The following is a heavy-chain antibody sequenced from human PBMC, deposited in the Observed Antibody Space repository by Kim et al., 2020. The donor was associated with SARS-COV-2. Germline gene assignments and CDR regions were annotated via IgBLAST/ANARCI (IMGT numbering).Heavy chain of an antibody. CDR1: GFTFSDYY. CDR3: ARFEIAAAGPGYFDY. Sequence: GGSLRLSCAASGFTFSDYYMNWIRQAPGKGLEWVSYISSSGSTIYYADSVKGRFTISRDNAKNSLYLQMNSLRAEDTAVYYCARFEIAAAGPGYFDYWGQGTLVTVSS. D-gene: IGHD6-13*01. J-gene: IGHJ4*02. V-gene: IGHV3-11*01. CDR2: ISSSGSTI.